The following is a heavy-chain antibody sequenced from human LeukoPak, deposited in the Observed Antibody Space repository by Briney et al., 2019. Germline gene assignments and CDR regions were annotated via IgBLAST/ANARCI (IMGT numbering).Heavy chain of an antibody. J-gene: IGHJ4*02. V-gene: IGHV1-8*01. Sequence: GASVKVSCKASGYTFTSYDINWVRQATGQGREWMGWMNPNSGNTGYAQKFQGRVTMTRNTSISTAYMELSSLRSDDTAVYYCARVRSAYRYSSSWYFFTFWGQGTLVTVSS. CDR3: ARVRSAYRYSSSWYFFTF. CDR2: MNPNSGNT. D-gene: IGHD6-13*01. CDR1: GYTFTSYD.